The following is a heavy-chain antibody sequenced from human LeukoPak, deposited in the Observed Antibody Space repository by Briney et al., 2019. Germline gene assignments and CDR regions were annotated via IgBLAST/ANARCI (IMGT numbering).Heavy chain of an antibody. Sequence: SETLSLTCSVSGDSISSSGYYWDWIRQPPGKGLEWIETINYSGDTYYNPSLKSRVTISVDSSKNQFSLKLSSVTAADTAVYYCVRLQAVTGNFDYWGQGALVTVSS. D-gene: IGHD1-20*01. CDR2: INYSGDT. CDR3: VRLQAVTGNFDY. J-gene: IGHJ4*02. V-gene: IGHV4-39*07. CDR1: GDSISSSGYY.